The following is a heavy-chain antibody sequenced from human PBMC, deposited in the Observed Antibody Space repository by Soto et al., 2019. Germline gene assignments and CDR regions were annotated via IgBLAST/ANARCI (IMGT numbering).Heavy chain of an antibody. D-gene: IGHD4-17*01. Sequence: PGGSLRLSCAASGFTFSSYGMHWVRQAPGKGLEWVAVIWYDGSNKYYADSVKGRFTISRDNSKNTLYLQMNSLRAEDTAVYYCARDPTTVTTADYYYYYMDVWGKGTTVTVSS. CDR2: IWYDGSNK. V-gene: IGHV3-33*01. CDR1: GFTFSSYG. CDR3: ARDPTTVTTADYYYYYMDV. J-gene: IGHJ6*03.